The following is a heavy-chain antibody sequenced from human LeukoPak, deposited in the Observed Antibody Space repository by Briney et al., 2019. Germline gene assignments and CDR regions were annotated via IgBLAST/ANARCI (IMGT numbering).Heavy chain of an antibody. V-gene: IGHV3-74*01. Sequence: GGSLRLSCAASGFASSRHWMFWVRQAPGKGLVWVSRIDGDGSTTNYADSVKGRFTISRDNAKNTLYLQMNSLRGEDTAIYYCARSGGPNGKDVWGQGTTVTVSS. J-gene: IGHJ6*02. D-gene: IGHD6-19*01. CDR3: ARSGGPNGKDV. CDR1: GFASSRHW. CDR2: IDGDGSTT.